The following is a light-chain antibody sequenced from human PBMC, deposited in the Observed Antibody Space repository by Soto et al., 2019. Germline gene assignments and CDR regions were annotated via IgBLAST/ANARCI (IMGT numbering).Light chain of an antibody. CDR2: GAS. CDR1: QSISTNY. CDR3: QQYGNSPWT. J-gene: IGKJ1*01. Sequence: IAMTQSPATLSLSPGDRATISCLASQSISTNYLAWYQQNVGQAPRLLIYGASNRASGIPDRFSGSGSGTDFTLIISRLEPEDFAMYYCQQYGNSPWTFGQGTKVDIK. V-gene: IGKV3-20*01.